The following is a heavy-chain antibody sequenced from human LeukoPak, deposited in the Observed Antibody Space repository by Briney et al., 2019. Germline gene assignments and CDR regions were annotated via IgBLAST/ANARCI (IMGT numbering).Heavy chain of an antibody. CDR2: ISDRGDST. J-gene: IGHJ3*02. D-gene: IGHD3-9*01. CDR3: AKGRWGLTINNFDI. V-gene: IGHV3-23*01. Sequence: PGGSLRLSCAVSGFSVTTYAMGWVRQAPGKGLEWVSVISDRGDSTHYADSVKGRFTISRDSSRNTLYLQMNSLGGEDTAVYYCAKGRWGLTINNFDIWGQGTMLTVSS. CDR1: GFSVTTYA.